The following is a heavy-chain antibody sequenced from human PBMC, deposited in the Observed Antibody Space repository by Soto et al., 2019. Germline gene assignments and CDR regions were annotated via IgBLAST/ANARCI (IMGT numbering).Heavy chain of an antibody. CDR2: IYSGGST. CDR3: ARELFLWFGELSKTQTHDAFDI. D-gene: IGHD3-10*01. Sequence: PGGSLRLSCAASGFTVSSNYMSWVRQAPGKGLEWVSVIYSGGSTYYADSVKGRFTISRDNSKNTLYLQMNSLRAEDTAVYYCARELFLWFGELSKTQTHDAFDIWGQGTMVTVSS. V-gene: IGHV3-66*01. J-gene: IGHJ3*02. CDR1: GFTVSSNY.